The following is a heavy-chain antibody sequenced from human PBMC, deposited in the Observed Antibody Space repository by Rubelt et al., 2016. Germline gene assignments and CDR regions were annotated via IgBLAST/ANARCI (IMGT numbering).Heavy chain of an antibody. CDR2: IIPIFGTA. D-gene: IGHD5-24*01. CDR3: ARDLTYNLPAY. Sequence: QVQLVQSGAEVKKPGSSVKVSCKASGGTFSSYAISWVRQAPGQGLEWMGGIIPIFGTANYAPKFQGRVTITADESTSTAYMELSSLRSDDTAVYYCARDLTYNLPAYWGQGTLVTVSS. J-gene: IGHJ4*02. CDR1: GGTFSSYA. V-gene: IGHV1-69*01.